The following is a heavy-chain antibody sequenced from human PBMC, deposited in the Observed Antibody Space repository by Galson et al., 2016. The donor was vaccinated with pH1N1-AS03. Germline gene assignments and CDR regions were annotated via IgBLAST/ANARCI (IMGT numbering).Heavy chain of an antibody. Sequence: SCKASGYIFTGFYVHWVRQAPGQGLEWMGWINPNNGVTNYAQKFQAWVTMTGDTSISTAYMELYGLKSDDTAVYYCARDPRGPCSSASCPITYYFGMDVWGQGTTVIVSS. J-gene: IGHJ6*02. CDR2: INPNNGVT. CDR3: ARDPRGPCSSASCPITYYFGMDV. V-gene: IGHV1-2*04. CDR1: GYIFTGFY. D-gene: IGHD3-10*01.